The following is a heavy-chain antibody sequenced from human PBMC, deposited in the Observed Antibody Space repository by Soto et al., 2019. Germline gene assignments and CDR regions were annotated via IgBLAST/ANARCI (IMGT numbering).Heavy chain of an antibody. Sequence: SVKVSCKASGGTFSSYAISWVPQAPGQGLECMGGIIHIFGTANYAQKFKGRVTITADKSTSTAYMELSSLRSEDTAVYYCARVRCSSTSCQYYYYYYRMDVWGQGTTVTVSS. J-gene: IGHJ6*02. CDR1: GGTFSSYA. CDR2: IIHIFGTA. CDR3: ARVRCSSTSCQYYYYYYRMDV. D-gene: IGHD2-2*01. V-gene: IGHV1-69*06.